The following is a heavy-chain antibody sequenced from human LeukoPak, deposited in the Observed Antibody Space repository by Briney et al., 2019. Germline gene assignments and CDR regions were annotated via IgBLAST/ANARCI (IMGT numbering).Heavy chain of an antibody. CDR3: ARGSNFWSGYYRGYYYYMDV. CDR2: INHSGST. J-gene: IGHJ6*03. CDR1: SGSFSGYY. V-gene: IGHV4-34*01. Sequence: PSETLSLTCAVYSGSFSGYYWSWIRQPPGKGLEWIGEINHSGSTNYNPSLKSRVTISVDTSKNQFSLKLSSVTAADTAVYYCARGSNFWSGYYRGYYYYMDVWGKGTTVTISS. D-gene: IGHD3-3*01.